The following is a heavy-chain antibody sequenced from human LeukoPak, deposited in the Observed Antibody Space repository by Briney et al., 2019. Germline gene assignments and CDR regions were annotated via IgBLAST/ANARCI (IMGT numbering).Heavy chain of an antibody. CDR3: ARQGSGSYKGRAFDI. D-gene: IGHD1-26*01. Sequence: PSETLSLTCTVSGGSISTYYWNWIRQPAGKGLEWIGRIYASGTTNYNPSLKSRVTMSLDTSKNQFSLKVTSVTAADTAVYYCARQGSGSYKGRAFDIWGQGTMVTVSS. CDR1: GGSISTYY. J-gene: IGHJ3*02. V-gene: IGHV4-4*07. CDR2: IYASGTT.